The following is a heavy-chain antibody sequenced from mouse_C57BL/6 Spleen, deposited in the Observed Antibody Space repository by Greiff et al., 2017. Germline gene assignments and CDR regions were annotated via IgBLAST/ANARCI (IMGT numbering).Heavy chain of an antibody. CDR3: ARYGYDGRPFAY. CDR1: GFSLTSYG. Sequence: QVQLKESGPGLVAPSQSLSITCTVSGFSLTSYGVDWVRQSPGKGLEWLGVIWGVGSTNYNSALKYRLSISKDNSKSQVYLKMNSLQTDDTAMYYCARYGYDGRPFAYWGQGTLVTVSA. J-gene: IGHJ3*01. D-gene: IGHD2-2*01. V-gene: IGHV2-6*01. CDR2: IWGVGST.